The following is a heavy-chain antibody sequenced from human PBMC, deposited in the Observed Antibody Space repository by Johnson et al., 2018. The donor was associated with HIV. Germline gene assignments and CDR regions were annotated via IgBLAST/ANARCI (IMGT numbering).Heavy chain of an antibody. J-gene: IGHJ3*02. CDR2: ISYAGSDK. Sequence: QVQLVESGGGVVQPGRSLRLSCAASGFTFSYYGIHWVRQAPGKGLEWVAVISYAGSDKYYSDSVKGRFTISRDNSKNTLYLQMNSLRAEDTAVYYCASLSSSGAFDIWGQGTMVTVSS. CDR3: ASLSSSGAFDI. D-gene: IGHD6-6*01. V-gene: IGHV3-33*05. CDR1: GFTFSYYG.